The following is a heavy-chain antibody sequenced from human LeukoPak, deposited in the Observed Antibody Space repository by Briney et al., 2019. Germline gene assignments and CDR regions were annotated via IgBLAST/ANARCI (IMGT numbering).Heavy chain of an antibody. CDR2: ISAYNGNT. CDR3: ARGMGYSSSNDAFDI. CDR1: GYTFTSYG. Sequence: ASVKVSCKASGYTFTSYGISWGRQAPGQGLEWMGWISAYNGNTNYAQKLQGRVAMTTDTSTSTPYMELRSLRSDDTAVYYCARGMGYSSSNDAFDIWGQGTMVTVSS. D-gene: IGHD6-13*01. V-gene: IGHV1-18*01. J-gene: IGHJ3*02.